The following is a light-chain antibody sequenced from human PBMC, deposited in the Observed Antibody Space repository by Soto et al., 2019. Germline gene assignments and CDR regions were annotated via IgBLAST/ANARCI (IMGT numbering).Light chain of an antibody. CDR3: QQYTNAHGIT. J-gene: IGKJ5*01. Sequence: EIALTQSPGTLSLSPGERATLSCRASQGVGNKYLAWYQQRPGQAPSLLIYAASSRATGVPDRFSGSGSGTEFPLTISRLEPEDFAVYYCQQYTNAHGITFGQGTRLEIK. V-gene: IGKV3-20*01. CDR2: AAS. CDR1: QGVGNKY.